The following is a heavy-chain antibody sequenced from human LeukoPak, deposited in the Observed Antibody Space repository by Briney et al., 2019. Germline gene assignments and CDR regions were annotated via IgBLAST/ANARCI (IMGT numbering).Heavy chain of an antibody. CDR2: IRSSSSYI. V-gene: IGHV3-21*01. J-gene: IGHJ6*03. Sequence: GSLRLSCAASGFTFSSYSMNWVRQAPGKGLEWVSSIRSSSSYIYYADSVKGRFTISRDNAKNSLYLQMNSLRAEDTAVYYCARGRLAFYYYYMDVWGKGTTVTVSS. CDR1: GFTFSSYS. CDR3: ARGRLAFYYYYMDV.